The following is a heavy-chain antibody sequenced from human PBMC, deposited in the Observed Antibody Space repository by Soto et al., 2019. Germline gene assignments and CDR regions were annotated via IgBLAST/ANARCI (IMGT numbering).Heavy chain of an antibody. CDR2: IIPIFGTA. CDR1: GGTFSSYA. D-gene: IGHD6-13*01. Sequence: SVKVSCKASGGTFSSYAISWVRQAPGQGLEWMGGIIPIFGTANYAQKFQGRVTITADESTSTAYMELSSLSSEDTAVYYCARDKSGIAAAGNYGMDVWGQGTTVTVSS. J-gene: IGHJ6*02. CDR3: ARDKSGIAAAGNYGMDV. V-gene: IGHV1-69*13.